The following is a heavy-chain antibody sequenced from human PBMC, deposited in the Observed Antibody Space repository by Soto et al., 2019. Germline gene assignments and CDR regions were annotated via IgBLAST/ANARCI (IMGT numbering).Heavy chain of an antibody. CDR1: GGSISSSSCY. D-gene: IGHD6-6*01. J-gene: IGHJ5*02. CDR2: IYYSWST. Sequence: SETLCLTCVVSGGSISSSSCYWGWIRQPPGKGLEWIGSIYYSWSTYYNPSLKSRVTISVDTSKNQFSLKLSSVTAADTAVFYCARHRARNWFDPWGQGTLVTVSS. V-gene: IGHV4-39*01. CDR3: ARHRARNWFDP.